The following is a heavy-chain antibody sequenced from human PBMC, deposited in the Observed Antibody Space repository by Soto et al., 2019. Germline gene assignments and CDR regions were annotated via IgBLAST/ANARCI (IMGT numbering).Heavy chain of an antibody. CDR2: ISYDGSNK. CDR1: GFTFSSYA. J-gene: IGHJ4*02. Sequence: GGSLRLSCAASGFTFSSYAMHWVRQAPGKGLEWVAVISYDGSNKYYADSVKGRFTISRDNSKNTQYLQMSSLRADDTAVYYCARDLGYDGYGYIDYWGQGTLVTVSS. CDR3: ARDLGYDGYGYIDY. V-gene: IGHV3-30*14. D-gene: IGHD5-12*01.